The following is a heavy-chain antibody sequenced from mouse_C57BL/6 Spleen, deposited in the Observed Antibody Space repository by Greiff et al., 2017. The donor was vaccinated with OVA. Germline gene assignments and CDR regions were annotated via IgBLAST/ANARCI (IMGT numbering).Heavy chain of an antibody. CDR1: GYTFTSYG. CDR3: ARDLDYGSSYGYYFDY. V-gene: IGHV1-81*01. J-gene: IGHJ2*01. Sequence: VKLQESGAELARPGASVKLSCKASGYTFTSYGISWVKQRTGQGLEWIGEIYPRSGNTYYNEKFKGKATLTADKSSSTAYMELRSLTSEDSAVYFCARDLDYGSSYGYYFDYWGQGTTLTVSS. CDR2: IYPRSGNT. D-gene: IGHD1-1*01.